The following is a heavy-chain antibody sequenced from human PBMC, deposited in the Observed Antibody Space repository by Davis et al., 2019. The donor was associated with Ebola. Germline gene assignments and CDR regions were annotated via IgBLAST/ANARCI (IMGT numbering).Heavy chain of an antibody. J-gene: IGHJ4*02. CDR3: ARVRPGYYLDY. CDR2: INTDGTTT. D-gene: IGHD1-14*01. Sequence: GESLKISCAASAFTFSSYWMHWVRQTPGKGLVWVSYINTDGTTTIYADTVKGRFTISRDNAKNSLYLQMNSLRDEDTAVYYCARVRPGYYLDYWGQGTLVTVSS. V-gene: IGHV3-74*01. CDR1: AFTFSSYW.